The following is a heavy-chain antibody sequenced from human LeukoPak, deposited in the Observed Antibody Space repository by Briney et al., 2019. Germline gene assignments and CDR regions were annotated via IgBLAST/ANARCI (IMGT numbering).Heavy chain of an antibody. J-gene: IGHJ4*02. CDR2: ISGYNGNT. Sequence: ASVKVSCKASGYTFTSYGISWVRQAPGQGLEWLGWISGYNGNTKYVQKLQGRVTMTTDTSTSTGYMELRSLRSDDTAVYYCARRYAAAGMGFDYWGQGTLVTVSS. V-gene: IGHV1-18*01. D-gene: IGHD6-13*01. CDR1: GYTFTSYG. CDR3: ARRYAAAGMGFDY.